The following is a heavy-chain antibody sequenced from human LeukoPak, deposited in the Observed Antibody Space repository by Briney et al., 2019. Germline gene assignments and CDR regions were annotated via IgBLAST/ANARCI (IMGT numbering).Heavy chain of an antibody. J-gene: IGHJ4*02. V-gene: IGHV3-15*01. CDR1: GFTFSNAW. CDR3: ARFIAAPYYFDY. D-gene: IGHD6-13*01. Sequence: PGGSLRLSCAASGFTFSNAWMSWVRQAPGKGLEWVGRIKSKTDGGTTDYAAPVKGRFTITRDNAKNSLYLQMNSLRAEDTAVYYCARFIAAPYYFDYWGRGTLVTVSS. CDR2: IKSKTDGGTT.